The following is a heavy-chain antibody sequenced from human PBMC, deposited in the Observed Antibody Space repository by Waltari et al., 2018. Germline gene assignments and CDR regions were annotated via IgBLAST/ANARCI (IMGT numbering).Heavy chain of an antibody. Sequence: EVQLVESGGGLVQPGRSLRLSCAASGFTFDDYAMHWVRQAPGKGLEWVSGISGNSGSIGYADSVKGRFTISRDNAKNSLYLQMNSLRAEDTALYYCAKDRGGYSSSWYDYWGQGTLVTVSS. CDR3: AKDRGGYSSSWYDY. CDR1: GFTFDDYA. D-gene: IGHD6-13*01. J-gene: IGHJ4*02. CDR2: ISGNSGSI. V-gene: IGHV3-9*01.